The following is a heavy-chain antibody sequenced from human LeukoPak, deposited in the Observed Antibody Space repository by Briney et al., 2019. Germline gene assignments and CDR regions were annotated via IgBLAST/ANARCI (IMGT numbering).Heavy chain of an antibody. CDR1: GYSFPNYW. D-gene: IGHD3-22*01. CDR3: ATLRGDSSGYKWFDP. V-gene: IGHV5-51*01. Sequence: RAGESLKISCKGSGYSFPNYWIGWVRQMPGKGLEWMGMIFPGDAETRYSPSFQGQVIISADTSVSTAYLHWSSLKASDTAMYYCATLRGDSSGYKWFDPWGQGTLVTVSS. J-gene: IGHJ5*02. CDR2: IFPGDAET.